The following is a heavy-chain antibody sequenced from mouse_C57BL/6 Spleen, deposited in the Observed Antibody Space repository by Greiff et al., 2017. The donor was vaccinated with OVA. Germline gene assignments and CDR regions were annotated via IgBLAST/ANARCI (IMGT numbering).Heavy chain of an antibody. CDR3: ARSYGSSSRDY. V-gene: IGHV5-17*01. J-gene: IGHJ4*01. Sequence: EVLLVESGGGLVKPGGSLKLSCAASGFTFSDYGMHWVRQAPEQGLEWVAYISSGSSTIYYADTVKGRFTISRDTANNTLFLQMTSLRSEDTAVYYCARSYGSSSRDYWGQGTSVTVSS. CDR1: GFTFSDYG. CDR2: ISSGSSTI. D-gene: IGHD1-1*01.